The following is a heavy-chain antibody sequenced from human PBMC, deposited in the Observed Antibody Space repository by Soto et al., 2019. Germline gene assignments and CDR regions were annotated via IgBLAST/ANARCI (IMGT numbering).Heavy chain of an antibody. V-gene: IGHV3-30*03. CDR2: ISYDGNVA. CDR1: GFTFSSYG. Sequence: QVQLVESGGGVVQPGRSLRLSCAASGFTFSSYGMHWVRQAPGKGLEWVTVISYDGNVAYYADSVKGRFTISRDNSKNTLYLQMNSLRTEDTAMYYCATEGPLTTWYFDYWGQGTLVTVSS. CDR3: ATEGPLTTWYFDY. J-gene: IGHJ4*02.